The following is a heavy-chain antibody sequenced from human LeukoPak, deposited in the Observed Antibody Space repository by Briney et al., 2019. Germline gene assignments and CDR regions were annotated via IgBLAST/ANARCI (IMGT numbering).Heavy chain of an antibody. CDR3: ARLGYSSSSNIYYFDY. J-gene: IGHJ4*02. D-gene: IGHD6-6*01. Sequence: GGSLRLSCAASGFTFNGYSMNWVRQAPGKGLEWVSSISSVSTYIYYADSVKGRFTISRDNAKNSLYLQMNSLRAEDTAVYYCARLGYSSSSNIYYFDYWGQGTLVTVSS. CDR2: ISSVSTYI. V-gene: IGHV3-21*01. CDR1: GFTFNGYS.